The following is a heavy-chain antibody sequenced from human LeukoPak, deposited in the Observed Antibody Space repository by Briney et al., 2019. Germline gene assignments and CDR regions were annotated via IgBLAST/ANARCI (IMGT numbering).Heavy chain of an antibody. Sequence: GGSLRLSCAASGFTFRSYWMSWVRQAPGKGLEWVATINQDVSQIKYVDSVKGRFTISRDNAKNSLYLQMNSLRAEDTAVYYCAKDQDGVVVVLLKDAFDIWGQGTMVTVSS. CDR1: GFTFRSYW. D-gene: IGHD2-2*01. CDR3: AKDQDGVVVVLLKDAFDI. V-gene: IGHV3-7*01. CDR2: INQDVSQI. J-gene: IGHJ3*02.